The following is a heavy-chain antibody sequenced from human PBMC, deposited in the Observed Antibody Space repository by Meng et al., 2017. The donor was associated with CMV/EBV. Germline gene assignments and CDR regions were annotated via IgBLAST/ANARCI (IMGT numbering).Heavy chain of an antibody. Sequence: GESLKISCAASGFTVSSNYMSWVRQAPGKGLEWVSVIYSGGSTYYADSVKGRFTISRDNSKNTLYLQMNSLRAEDTAVYYCARPTTVTMTDYYYYGMDVWGQGTTVTVSS. CDR3: ARPTTVTMTDYYYYGMDV. V-gene: IGHV3-53*05. CDR2: IYSGGST. J-gene: IGHJ6*02. D-gene: IGHD4-11*01. CDR1: GFTVSSNY.